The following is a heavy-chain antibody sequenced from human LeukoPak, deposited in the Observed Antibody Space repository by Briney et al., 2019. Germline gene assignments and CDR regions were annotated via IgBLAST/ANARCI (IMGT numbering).Heavy chain of an antibody. CDR1: GGTFSSYA. Sequence: SVKVSCKASGGTFSSYAISWVRQAPGQGLEWMGGIIPIFGTANYAQKFQGRVTITADESTSTAYMELSSLRSEDTAVYYCARTPSLLPGDAFDIWGQGTMVTVSS. J-gene: IGHJ3*02. D-gene: IGHD2-21*01. CDR2: IIPIFGTA. V-gene: IGHV1-69*13. CDR3: ARTPSLLPGDAFDI.